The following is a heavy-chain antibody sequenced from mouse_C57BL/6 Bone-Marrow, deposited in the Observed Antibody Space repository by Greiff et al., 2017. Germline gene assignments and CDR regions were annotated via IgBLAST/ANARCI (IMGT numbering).Heavy chain of an antibody. V-gene: IGHV1-59*01. Sequence: VQLQQPGAELVRPGPSVKLSCKASGYTFTSYWMHWVKQRPGQGLEWIGVIDPSDSYTNYNQKFKGKATLTVDTSSSTAYMQRSSLTSEDSAVYYCAREGPLYDSRRYFDVWGTGTTVTVAS. CDR1: GYTFTSYW. CDR3: AREGPLYDSRRYFDV. D-gene: IGHD1-1*01. J-gene: IGHJ1*03. CDR2: IDPSDSYT.